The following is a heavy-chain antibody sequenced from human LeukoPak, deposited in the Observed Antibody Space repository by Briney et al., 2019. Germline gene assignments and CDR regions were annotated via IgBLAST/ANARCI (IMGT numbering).Heavy chain of an antibody. J-gene: IGHJ3*02. CDR3: ARVPLRSFDLDSFDI. CDR2: MYYSGST. D-gene: IGHD3-9*01. V-gene: IGHV4-61*03. CDR1: GGSVSSGTYY. Sequence: ETVSLTCTVSGGSVSSGTYYWSWIRQPPGKGLEWIGYMYYSGSTNYNPSLKSRVTISVDTSKNHFSLKLSSMTAADTAVYYCARVPLRSFDLDSFDIWGQRTMLTVSS.